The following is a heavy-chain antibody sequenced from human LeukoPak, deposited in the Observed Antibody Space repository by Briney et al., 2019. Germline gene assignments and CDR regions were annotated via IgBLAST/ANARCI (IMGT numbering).Heavy chain of an antibody. V-gene: IGHV1-69*13. D-gene: IGHD3-3*01. Sequence: SVKVSCKASGYTFTSYGISWVRQAPGQGLEWMGGIIPIFGTANYAQKFQGRVTITADESTSTAYMELSSLRSEDTAVYYCARCRFVADFGVVITGYYYGMDVWGQGTTVTVSS. CDR3: ARCRFVADFGVVITGYYYGMDV. CDR2: IIPIFGTA. J-gene: IGHJ6*02. CDR1: GYTFTSYG.